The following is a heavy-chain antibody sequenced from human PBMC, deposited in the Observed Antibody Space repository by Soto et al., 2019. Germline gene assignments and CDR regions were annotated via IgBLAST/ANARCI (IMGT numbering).Heavy chain of an antibody. CDR1: GFSLSTSGVG. CDR2: IYWEDTK. V-gene: IGHV2-5*02. J-gene: IGHJ4*02. Sequence: QITLKESGPTLVRPTQTLTLTCAFSGFSLSTSGVGVGWIRQPPGKALEWLAVIYWEDTKHYSPSLRSRLTIPRDTSKDQVVLTMTNMDPMDTGTYDCAHQGPEDWPLDYWGQGTLVTVSS. CDR3: AHQGPEDWPLDY. D-gene: IGHD3-9*01.